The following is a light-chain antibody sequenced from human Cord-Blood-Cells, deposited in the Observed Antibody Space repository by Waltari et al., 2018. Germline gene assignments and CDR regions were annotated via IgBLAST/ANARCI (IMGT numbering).Light chain of an antibody. Sequence: QSALTHPASVSGSPGQSITISCTGTSSDVGGYNYVSWYQQHPGKAPKLVIYDVSKRASGVSSRFSGSNSDSTAALTISGLQAEDEADYYCSSYTSSSTWVFGGGTKLTVL. V-gene: IGLV2-14*01. CDR2: DVS. CDR3: SSYTSSSTWV. CDR1: SSDVGGYNY. J-gene: IGLJ3*02.